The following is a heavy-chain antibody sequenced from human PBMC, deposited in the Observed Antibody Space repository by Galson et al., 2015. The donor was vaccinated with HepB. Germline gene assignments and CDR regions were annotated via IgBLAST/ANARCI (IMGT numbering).Heavy chain of an antibody. CDR3: AREEAGDYHFDY. CDR2: IWYDESDK. J-gene: IGHJ4*02. CDR1: GFTFSSYA. V-gene: IGHV3-33*08. Sequence: SLRLSCAASGFTFSSYAMHWVRQAPGKGLEWVARIWYDESDKLYADSVKDRFTISRDDSKNTLYLQMNSLRAEDTAVYHCAREEAGDYHFDYWGQGTLVTVSS. D-gene: IGHD7-27*01.